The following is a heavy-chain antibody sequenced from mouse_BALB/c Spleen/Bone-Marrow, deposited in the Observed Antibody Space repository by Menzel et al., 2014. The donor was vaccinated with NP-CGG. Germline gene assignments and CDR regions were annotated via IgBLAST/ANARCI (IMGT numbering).Heavy chain of an antibody. Sequence: VKLVESGPGLVSPSQRLSISCTVSGFSLTSYGVHWVRQPPGQGLEWLGAIWAGGSTNYNSALLSRLTISKDNSTSQVFLKMNSLQTDDTAMYYCAREGRGYYGSSGAAMDYWGQGTKVTVSS. J-gene: IGHJ4*01. D-gene: IGHD1-1*01. CDR1: GFSLTSYG. CDR3: AREGRGYYGSSGAAMDY. CDR2: IWAGGST. V-gene: IGHV2-9*02.